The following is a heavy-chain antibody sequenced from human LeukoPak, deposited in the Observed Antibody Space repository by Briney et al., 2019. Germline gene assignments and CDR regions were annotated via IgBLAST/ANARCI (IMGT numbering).Heavy chain of an antibody. Sequence: GGSLRLSCAASGFTFSSYWMHWVRQAPGKGLVWVARINSDGSSTSYADSVKGRFTISRDNAKNTLYLQMNSLRAEDTAVYYCARATYSSRPFGYWGQGTLVTVSS. D-gene: IGHD6-13*01. J-gene: IGHJ4*02. CDR1: GFTFSSYW. CDR3: ARATYSSRPFGY. V-gene: IGHV3-74*01. CDR2: INSDGSST.